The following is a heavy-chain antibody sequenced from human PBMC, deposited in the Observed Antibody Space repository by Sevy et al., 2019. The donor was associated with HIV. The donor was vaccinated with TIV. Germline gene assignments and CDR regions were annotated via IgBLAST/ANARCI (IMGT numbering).Heavy chain of an antibody. D-gene: IGHD3-16*01. Sequence: GGSLRLSCAASGLTLTTTGMSWVRQAPGKGLEWVAGVTSDGTTYYADSVRDRFTACRDDSKNTLYLQLSSLRADDTAVFCCAGGDTTMITDLDYWGQGTLVTVSS. CDR1: GLTLTTTG. CDR2: VTSDGTT. J-gene: IGHJ4*02. V-gene: IGHV3-23*01. CDR3: AGGDTTMITDLDY.